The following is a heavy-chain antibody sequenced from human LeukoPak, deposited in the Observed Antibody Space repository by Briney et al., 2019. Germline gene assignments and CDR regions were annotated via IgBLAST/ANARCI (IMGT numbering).Heavy chain of an antibody. Sequence: LPGGSLRLSCAASGFTFSSYAMHWVRQAPGKGLEWVAVISYDGSNKYYADSVKGRFTISRDNSKNTLYLQMNSLRAEDTAVYYCARVAPEYSSSWYWLREAYFDYWGQGTLVTVSS. CDR3: ARVAPEYSSSWYWLREAYFDY. V-gene: IGHV3-30-3*01. J-gene: IGHJ4*02. CDR1: GFTFSSYA. CDR2: ISYDGSNK. D-gene: IGHD6-13*01.